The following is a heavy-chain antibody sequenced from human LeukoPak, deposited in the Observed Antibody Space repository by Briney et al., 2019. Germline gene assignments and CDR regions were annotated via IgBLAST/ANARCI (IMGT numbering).Heavy chain of an antibody. D-gene: IGHD3-22*01. J-gene: IGHJ3*02. CDR2: IYYSGTT. CDR3: ARDPHDSSGYSDAFDI. CDR1: RGSTSSSSYY. Sequence: SETLSLTCTVSRGSTSSSSYYWGWIRQPPGRGLEWIGTIYYSGTTYYNPSLRSRVTMSVDTSRDRFSLSLSSVTAADTAVYYCARDPHDSSGYSDAFDIWGQGTMVTVSS. V-gene: IGHV4-39*02.